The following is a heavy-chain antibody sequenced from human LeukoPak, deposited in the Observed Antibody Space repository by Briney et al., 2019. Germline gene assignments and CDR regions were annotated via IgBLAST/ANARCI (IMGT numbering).Heavy chain of an antibody. Sequence: GGSLRLSCAASGFTFSSYWMSWVRQAPGKGLEWVANIKQDGSEKYYVDSVEGRFTISRDNAKNSLYLQMNSLRAGDAAVYYCAKAPVTTCSGAYCYPFDYWSQGTLVTVSS. CDR1: GFTFSSYW. CDR2: IKQDGSEK. J-gene: IGHJ4*02. CDR3: AKAPVTTCSGAYCYPFDY. D-gene: IGHD2-15*01. V-gene: IGHV3-7*03.